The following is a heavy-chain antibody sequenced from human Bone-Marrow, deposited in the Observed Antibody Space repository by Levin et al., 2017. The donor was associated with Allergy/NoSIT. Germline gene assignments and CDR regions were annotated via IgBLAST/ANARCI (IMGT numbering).Heavy chain of an antibody. Sequence: GGSLRLSCAASGFAFSDYAMNWVRQSPGKGLEWVAVISSDENNVYYEESLNGRFTISRDNSKNTLSLEMNNLRPEDTAIYYCARDMFQLNSGSPRGMPLGYWGQGTLVTVSS. V-gene: IGHV3-30*04. CDR2: ISSDENNV. CDR1: GFAFSDYA. CDR3: ARDMFQLNSGSPRGMPLGY. D-gene: IGHD3-10*01. J-gene: IGHJ4*02.